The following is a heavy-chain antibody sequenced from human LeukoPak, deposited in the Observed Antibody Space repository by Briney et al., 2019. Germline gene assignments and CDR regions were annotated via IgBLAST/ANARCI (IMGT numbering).Heavy chain of an antibody. CDR3: EGRRLMLTFGGGDY. V-gene: IGHV1-69*05. D-gene: IGHD3-16*01. CDR1: GGTFSSYA. CDR2: IIPIFGTA. J-gene: IGHJ4*02. Sequence: SVKVSCKASGGTFSSYAISWVRQAPGQGIEWMGRIIPIFGTANYAQKFQGRVTITTDESTSTAYMELSSLRTEDTAVYYCEGRRLMLTFGGGDYWGQGTLVTVSS.